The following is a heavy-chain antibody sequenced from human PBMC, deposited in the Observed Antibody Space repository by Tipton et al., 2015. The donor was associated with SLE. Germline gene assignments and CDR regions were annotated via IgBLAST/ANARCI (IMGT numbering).Heavy chain of an antibody. CDR2: IDYTRGM. J-gene: IGHJ5*02. V-gene: IGHV4-59*01. CDR1: GGSIRSYY. Sequence: TLSLTCTVSGGSIRSYYWSWIRQPPGKRLEWIGYIDYTRGMKYHPSLESRVTISLDASKNQFSLKLSSVTAADTAMYYCARVIDNRGFYINWFDPWGPGTLVTVSS. CDR3: ARVIDNRGFYINWFDP. D-gene: IGHD2/OR15-2a*01.